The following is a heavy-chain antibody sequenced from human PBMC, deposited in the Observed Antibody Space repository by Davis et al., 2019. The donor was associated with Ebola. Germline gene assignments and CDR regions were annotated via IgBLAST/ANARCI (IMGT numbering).Heavy chain of an antibody. V-gene: IGHV4-30-2*01. Sequence: PSETLSLTCAVSGGSISSGGYSWSWIRQPPGKGLEWIGYIYHSGSTYYNPSLKSRVTISVDRSKNQFSLKLSYVTAADTAVYYCARDGGRGSETAFDIWGQGTMVTVSS. D-gene: IGHD3-16*01. CDR2: IYHSGST. J-gene: IGHJ3*02. CDR1: GGSISSGGYS. CDR3: ARDGGRGSETAFDI.